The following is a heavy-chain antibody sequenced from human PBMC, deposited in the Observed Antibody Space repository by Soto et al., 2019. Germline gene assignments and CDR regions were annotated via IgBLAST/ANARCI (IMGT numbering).Heavy chain of an antibody. V-gene: IGHV3-23*01. CDR3: AKDPGLYSSNSSWFDP. D-gene: IGHD6-13*01. J-gene: IGHJ5*02. CDR1: GFTLSNYA. Sequence: GGSLRLSCAASGFTLSNYAMSWVRQAPGKGLEWVSGISGGGGITYYADSGKGRFTFSRDNSKNTLYVQMNSLRAEDTAVYYCAKDPGLYSSNSSWFDPWGQGTRITVST. CDR2: ISGGGGIT.